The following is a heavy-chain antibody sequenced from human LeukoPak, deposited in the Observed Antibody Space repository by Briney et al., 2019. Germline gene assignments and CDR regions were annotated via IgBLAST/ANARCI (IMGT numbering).Heavy chain of an antibody. CDR1: GFTFSSYG. V-gene: IGHV3-33*01. CDR2: IWYDGSNK. Sequence: GGSLRLSCAASGFTFSSYGMHWVRQAPGKGLEWVAVIWYDGSNKYYADSVKGRFTISRDNSKNTLYLQMNSLRAEDTAVYYRAPTAGYYDFWSGYPEPYCFDYWGQGTLVTVSS. D-gene: IGHD3-3*01. CDR3: APTAGYYDFWSGYPEPYCFDY. J-gene: IGHJ4*02.